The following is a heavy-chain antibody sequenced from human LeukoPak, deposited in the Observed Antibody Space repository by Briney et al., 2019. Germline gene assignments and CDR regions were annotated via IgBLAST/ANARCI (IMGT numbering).Heavy chain of an antibody. Sequence: GGSLRLSCTASGFAFSIYEMDWVRQAPGKGLEWVSYISSSGSYIQYAESVKGRFTISKDNAEKSLFLQMNSLRDEDTAVYYCARDPGYSSTGVDAFDIWGRGTMVTVSS. CDR1: GFAFSIYE. V-gene: IGHV3-48*03. D-gene: IGHD6-13*01. CDR3: ARDPGYSSTGVDAFDI. CDR2: ISSSGSYI. J-gene: IGHJ3*02.